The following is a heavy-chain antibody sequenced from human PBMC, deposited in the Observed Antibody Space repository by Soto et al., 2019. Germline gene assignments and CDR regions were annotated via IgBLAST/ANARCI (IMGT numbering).Heavy chain of an antibody. J-gene: IGHJ6*02. CDR3: ARGHSTDCSNGVCSFFYNHEMDV. Sequence: QVQLVQSGAEVKKPGASVRVSCKASGYSFTDYHIHWVRQAPGQGLEWLGRINPKSGGTSTAQKFQGWVTMTRDRCISTVYIELTRLRSDGSAVYFCARGHSTDCSNGVCSFFYNHEMDVWGQGTTVTVSS. V-gene: IGHV1-2*04. D-gene: IGHD2-8*01. CDR2: INPKSGGT. CDR1: GYSFTDYH.